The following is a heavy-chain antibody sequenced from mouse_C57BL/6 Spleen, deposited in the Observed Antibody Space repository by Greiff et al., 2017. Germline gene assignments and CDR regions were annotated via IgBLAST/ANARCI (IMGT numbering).Heavy chain of an antibody. Sequence: QVQLQQSGRERGKRGEEGKREGKEEGERERTKRLNKIKHRPGKGLEWIGRIYPGDGDTNYNGTFKGKATLTADKSSRTAYMQLSSLTSEDSAVYFCANYDDYDPAWVADRGQGTLVTVAA. J-gene: IGHJ3*01. CDR2: IYPGDGDT. CDR3: ANYDDYDPAWVAD. D-gene: IGHD2-4*01. CDR1: GERERTKR. V-gene: IGHV1-82*01.